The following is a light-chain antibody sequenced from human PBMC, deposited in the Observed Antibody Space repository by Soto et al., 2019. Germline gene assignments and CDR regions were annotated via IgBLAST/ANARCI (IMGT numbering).Light chain of an antibody. V-gene: IGKV1-5*01. CDR3: QQYNSDPRT. CDR1: QSISSW. Sequence: DIQMTQSPSTLSASVGDRVTLTCRASQSISSWLAWYQQKPGKAPKLLIYHAYSLESGVPSRFSGSESGTEFTLTINSLQPDDFATYYCQQYNSDPRTFGPGPKVDI. J-gene: IGKJ1*01. CDR2: HAY.